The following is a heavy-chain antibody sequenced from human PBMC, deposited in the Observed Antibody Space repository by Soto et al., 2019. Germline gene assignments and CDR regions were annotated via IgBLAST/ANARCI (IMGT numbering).Heavy chain of an antibody. CDR3: ARPITMVRGVEDGMDV. D-gene: IGHD3-10*01. CDR2: IIPILGIA. CDR1: GGTFSSYT. Sequence: QVQLVQSGAEVKKPGSSVKVSCKASGGTFSSYTISWVRQAPGQGLEWMGRIIPILGIANYAQKFQGRVTITADKATSTAYMELSSLRSEDTAVYYCARPITMVRGVEDGMDVWGQGTTVTVSS. V-gene: IGHV1-69*02. J-gene: IGHJ6*02.